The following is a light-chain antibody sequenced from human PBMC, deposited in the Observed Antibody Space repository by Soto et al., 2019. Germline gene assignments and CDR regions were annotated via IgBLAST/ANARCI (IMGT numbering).Light chain of an antibody. J-gene: IGKJ1*01. Sequence: DIPMTQSPSSLSASVGGRVTITCRASQSISTYLNWYQQKPGRAPKVLIYAASRLQSGVPSRFSGGGSGTDFSLTISSLQPEDFATYYCQQTYSFPWTFVQGTKVEI. CDR3: QQTYSFPWT. CDR1: QSISTY. V-gene: IGKV1-39*01. CDR2: AAS.